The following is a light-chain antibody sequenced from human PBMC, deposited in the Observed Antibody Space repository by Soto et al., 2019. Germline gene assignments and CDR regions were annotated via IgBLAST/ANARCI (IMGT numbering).Light chain of an antibody. CDR3: SSYTSSSTLL. J-gene: IGLJ1*01. CDR1: SSDVCAYNS. CDR2: DVS. Sequence: QAVLTQPASVSGSPVQSITISCTGSSSDVCAYNSVSWYQQYPGKAPKIMIYDVSNRPPGVSNRFSGSKSGTTASLTISGLQAEDEADYYCSSYTSSSTLLFGPGTKVT. V-gene: IGLV2-14*01.